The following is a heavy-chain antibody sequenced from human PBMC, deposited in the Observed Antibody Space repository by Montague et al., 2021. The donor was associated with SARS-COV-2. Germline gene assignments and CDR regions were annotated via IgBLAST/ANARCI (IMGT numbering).Heavy chain of an antibody. CDR1: GFSISSGFY. CDR2: VYHSGYT. J-gene: IGHJ4*02. V-gene: IGHV4-38-2*01. D-gene: IGHD5-12*01. CDR3: ARRGYTGSDYFDY. Sequence: SETLSLTCSVSGFSISSGFYWAWIRQSLGKGPEWIGIVYHSGYTHYNPSLKGRVTVSIDTSKNQFSLTVTSVTAADTAVYFCARRGYTGSDYFDYWGQGTLVTVSS.